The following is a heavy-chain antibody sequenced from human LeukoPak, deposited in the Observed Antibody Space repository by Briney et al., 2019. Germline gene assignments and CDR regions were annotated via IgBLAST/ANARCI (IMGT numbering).Heavy chain of an antibody. V-gene: IGHV3-30-3*01. D-gene: IGHD2-21*02. CDR3: ARDPYCGGDCYHYYFDY. CDR1: GFSVSNKF. J-gene: IGHJ4*02. Sequence: GGSLRLSCAASGFSVSNKFMTWVRQAPGKGLKWGAVISYDGSNKYYADSVKGRFTISRDNSKNTLYLQMNSLRAEDTAVYYCARDPYCGGDCYHYYFDYWGQGTLVTVSS. CDR2: ISYDGSNK.